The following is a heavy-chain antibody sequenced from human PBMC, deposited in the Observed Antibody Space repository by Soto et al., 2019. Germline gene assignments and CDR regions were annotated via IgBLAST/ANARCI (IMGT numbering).Heavy chain of an antibody. CDR3: ARGGLGYCSGGSCYSAELSRYYYGMDV. CDR2: IYYSGST. J-gene: IGHJ6*02. D-gene: IGHD2-15*01. V-gene: IGHV4-31*03. CDR1: GGSIGSGGYY. Sequence: SETLSLTCTVSGGSIGSGGYYWGWIRQHPGKGLEWIGYIYYSGSTYYNPSLKSRVTISVDTSKNQFSLKLSSVTAADTAVYYCARGGLGYCSGGSCYSAELSRYYYGMDVWGQGTTVTVSS.